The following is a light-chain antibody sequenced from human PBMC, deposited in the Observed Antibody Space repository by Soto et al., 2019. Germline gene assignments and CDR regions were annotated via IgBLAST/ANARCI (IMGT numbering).Light chain of an antibody. CDR3: SSYAGGNNWV. Sequence: QSALTQPPSASGSPGQSLTISCTGTSSDVGAHNYVSWYQQNPGKAPKLMLYEVNKRPSGVPDRFSGSKSGNTASLTVSGLQAEDEADYYCSSYAGGNNWVFGGGTQLTVL. V-gene: IGLV2-8*01. J-gene: IGLJ3*02. CDR2: EVN. CDR1: SSDVGAHNY.